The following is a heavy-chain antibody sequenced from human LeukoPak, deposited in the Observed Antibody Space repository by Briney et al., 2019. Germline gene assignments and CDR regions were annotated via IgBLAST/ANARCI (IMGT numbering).Heavy chain of an antibody. CDR2: INHSGST. J-gene: IGHJ6*02. CDR1: GGSFSGYY. D-gene: IGHD1-26*01. Sequence: SGTLSLTCAVYGGSFSGYYWSWIRQPPGKGLEWIGEINHSGSTNYNPSLKSRVTISVDTSKNQFTLKLSSVTAADTAVYYCARTLVGKFYYYGMDVWGQGTTVTVSS. V-gene: IGHV4-34*01. CDR3: ARTLVGKFYYYGMDV.